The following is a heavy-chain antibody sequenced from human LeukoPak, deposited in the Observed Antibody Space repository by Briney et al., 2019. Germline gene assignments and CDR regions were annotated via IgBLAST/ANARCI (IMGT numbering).Heavy chain of an antibody. J-gene: IGHJ1*01. CDR2: IRESGGST. Sequence: LPGGSLRLSCVASGFTFSSYAMSWVRQAPGKGLEWVSAIRESGGSTHYADSVKGRFTISRDNSKNTLYLQMNSLRAEDTAVYYCAKVEGAVRGVIITTGPIPPQHWGQGTLVTVSS. CDR3: AKVEGAVRGVIITTGPIPPQH. D-gene: IGHD3-10*01. V-gene: IGHV3-23*01. CDR1: GFTFSSYA.